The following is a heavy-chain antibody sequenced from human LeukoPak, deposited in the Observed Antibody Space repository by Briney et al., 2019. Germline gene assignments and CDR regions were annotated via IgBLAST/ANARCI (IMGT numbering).Heavy chain of an antibody. CDR3: ARGSRDGYKAGPFDY. D-gene: IGHD5-24*01. J-gene: IGHJ4*02. V-gene: IGHV1-69*05. CDR2: IIPIFGTA. CDR1: GGTFSSYA. Sequence: SVKVSLKASGGTFSSYAISWVRQAPGQGLEWMGGIIPIFGTANYAQKFQGRVTITTDKSTSTAYMELSSLRSEDTAVYYCARGSRDGYKAGPFDYWGQGTLVTVSS.